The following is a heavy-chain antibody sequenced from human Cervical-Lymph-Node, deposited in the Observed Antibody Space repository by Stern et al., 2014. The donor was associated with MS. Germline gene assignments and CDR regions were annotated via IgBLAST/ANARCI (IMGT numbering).Heavy chain of an antibody. V-gene: IGHV3-33*01. CDR1: GFTFSNYG. CDR3: VRDWSSNAYKSEDY. D-gene: IGHD4-11*01. Sequence: VQLGESGGGVVQPGRSLRLSCIASGFTFSNYGMHWVRQAPGQRLGWGATIWHDGSKTYYSDSGRGRFIISRDNSKNTLSLQMNSLRVDDTAVYYCVRDWSSNAYKSEDYWGQGTLVTVSS. CDR2: IWHDGSKT. J-gene: IGHJ4*02.